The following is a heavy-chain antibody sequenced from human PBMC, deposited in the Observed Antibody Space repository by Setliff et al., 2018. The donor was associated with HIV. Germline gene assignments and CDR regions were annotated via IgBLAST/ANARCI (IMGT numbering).Heavy chain of an antibody. V-gene: IGHV1-18*01. J-gene: IGHJ6*02. D-gene: IGHD6-13*01. CDR2: ISAYHGNT. Sequence: GASVKVSCKASGYTFTSYGITWVRQAPGQGLEWMGWISAYHGNTNYAQKLQGRVTMTTDTSTSTAYMELRSLRSDDTAVYYCARGGYWNTQQLVPVGMDVWGQGTTVTVSS. CDR3: ARGGYWNTQQLVPVGMDV. CDR1: GYTFTSYG.